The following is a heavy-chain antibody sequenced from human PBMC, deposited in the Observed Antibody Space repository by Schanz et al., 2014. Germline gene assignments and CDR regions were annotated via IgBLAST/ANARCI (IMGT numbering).Heavy chain of an antibody. D-gene: IGHD4-17*01. CDR1: TFTFDHYV. CDR2: IGTSGGT. CDR3: ARKMKLGVYGGKGHDSLDI. Sequence: VQLVDSGGGLVKPGGSLRLSCSASTFTFDHYVMSWVRQAPGKGLEWVSTIGTSGGTNYAESVKGRFTISRDNAKNTLYLQMNTLRAEDTAVYYCARKMKLGVYGGKGHDSLDIWGQGTMVTVSS. V-gene: IGHV3-23*04. J-gene: IGHJ3*02.